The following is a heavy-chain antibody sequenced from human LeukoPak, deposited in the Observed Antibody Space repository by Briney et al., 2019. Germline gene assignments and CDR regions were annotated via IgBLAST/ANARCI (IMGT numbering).Heavy chain of an antibody. D-gene: IGHD4-11*01. Sequence: SVKVSCKASGGTFSSYAISWVRQAPGQGLEWMGRIIPILGIANYAQKFQGRVTITADKSTSTAYMELSSLRSEDTAVYYCARGGRTTNPDYWGQGTLVTVSS. V-gene: IGHV1-69*04. J-gene: IGHJ4*02. CDR1: GGTFSSYA. CDR3: ARGGRTTNPDY. CDR2: IIPILGIA.